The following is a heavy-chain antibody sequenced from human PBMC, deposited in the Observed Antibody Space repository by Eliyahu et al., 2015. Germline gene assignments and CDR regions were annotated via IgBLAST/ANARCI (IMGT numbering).Heavy chain of an antibody. CDR2: IDPSDSET. J-gene: IGHJ6*03. Sequence: EVRVVQSAAEVKKPGQSLRISCKVSGYIFSDFWIAWGRQVSGEGLEWMGRIDPSDSETNYSPSFQGHVSLSVDESLNTAYLEWVNLKASDSALYFCARLSGSANDHSQFYHMDVWGAGTTVTVS. V-gene: IGHV5-10-1*03. D-gene: IGHD1-1*01. CDR3: ARLSGSANDHSQFYHMDV. CDR1: GYIFSDFW.